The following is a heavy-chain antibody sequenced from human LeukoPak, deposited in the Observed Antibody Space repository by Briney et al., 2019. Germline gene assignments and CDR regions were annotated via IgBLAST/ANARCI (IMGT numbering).Heavy chain of an antibody. Sequence: GGSLRLSCAASGFTFSCYSMNWVRQAPGKGLEWVSSISSSSNYIYYADSVKGRFTISRDNAKNSLYLQMNSLRAEDTAVFYCARDRWFGELLYPLDYWGQGTLVTVSS. CDR1: GFTFSCYS. CDR3: ARDRWFGELLYPLDY. V-gene: IGHV3-21*01. D-gene: IGHD3-10*01. CDR2: ISSSSNYI. J-gene: IGHJ4*02.